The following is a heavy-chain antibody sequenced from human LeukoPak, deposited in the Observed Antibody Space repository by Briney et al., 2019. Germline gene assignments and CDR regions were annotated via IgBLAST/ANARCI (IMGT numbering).Heavy chain of an antibody. V-gene: IGHV3-21*01. CDR3: ARDRPFGGVLDFDY. CDR1: GFTFSIYN. CDR2: ISASSSHM. D-gene: IGHD3-16*01. Sequence: GGSLRLSCAASGFTFSIYNMNWVRQAPGKGLEWVSSISASSSHMYYADSVKGRFTISRENAKNSLYLEMNSLRAEDTAVYYCARDRPFGGVLDFDYWGQGTLVTVSS. J-gene: IGHJ4*02.